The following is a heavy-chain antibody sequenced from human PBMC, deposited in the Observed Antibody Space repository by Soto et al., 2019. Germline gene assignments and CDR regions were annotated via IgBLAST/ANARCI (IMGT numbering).Heavy chain of an antibody. V-gene: IGHV4-34*01. CDR3: ERGLIDSRGGYYFDY. J-gene: IGHJ4*02. CDR1: GGSFSCYY. Sequence: QVQLQQWGAGLLKPSETLSLTCAVYGGSFSCYYWSWIRQPPGKGLEWIGEINHSGSTNYNPSLKSRVTISVDTSKNQFSLKLSSVTAADTAVYYCERGLIDSRGGYYFDYWGQGTLVTVSS. D-gene: IGHD6-19*01. CDR2: INHSGST.